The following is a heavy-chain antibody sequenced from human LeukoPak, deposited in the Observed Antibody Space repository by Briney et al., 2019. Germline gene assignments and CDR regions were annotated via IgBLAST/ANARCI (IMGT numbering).Heavy chain of an antibody. CDR3: ARASYSYDINGWVPFDY. CDR2: IYTSGST. Sequence: SETLSLTCTVSGNSISSGDNYWSWIRQPAGKGLEWIGRIYTSGSTNYNPSLKSRVTISGDTSKNQFSLRLSSVTAADTAVCYCARASYSYDINGWVPFDYWGQGTLVTVSS. J-gene: IGHJ4*02. D-gene: IGHD3-22*01. CDR1: GNSISSGDNY. V-gene: IGHV4-61*02.